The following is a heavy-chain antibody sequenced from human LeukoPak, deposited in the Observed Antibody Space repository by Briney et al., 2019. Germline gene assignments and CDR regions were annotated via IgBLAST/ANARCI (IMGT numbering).Heavy chain of an antibody. CDR1: GGSFSGYY. Sequence: SETLSLTYAVYGGSFSGYYWSWIRQPPGKGLEWIGEINHSGSTNYNPSLKSRVTISVDTSKNQFSLKLSSVTAADTAVYYCARAVRGSGSPHWGQGTLVTVSS. J-gene: IGHJ4*02. CDR3: ARAVRGSGSPH. V-gene: IGHV4-34*01. D-gene: IGHD3-10*01. CDR2: INHSGST.